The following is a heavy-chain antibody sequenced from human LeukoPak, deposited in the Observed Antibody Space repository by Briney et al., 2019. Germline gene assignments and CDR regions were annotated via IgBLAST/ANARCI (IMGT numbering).Heavy chain of an antibody. CDR2: IYSGGST. CDR1: GFTVSSNY. V-gene: IGHV3-53*01. Sequence: PGGSLRLSCAASGFTVSSNYMSWVRQAPGKGLEWVSVIYSGGSTYYADSVKGRFTVSRDNSKNTLYLQMNSLRAEDTAVYYCARLRINYYYSSGYFFDYWGQGTLVTVSS. CDR3: ARLRINYYYSSGYFFDY. J-gene: IGHJ4*02. D-gene: IGHD3-22*01.